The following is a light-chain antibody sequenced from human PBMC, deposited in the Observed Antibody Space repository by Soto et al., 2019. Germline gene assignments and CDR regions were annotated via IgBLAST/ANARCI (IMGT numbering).Light chain of an antibody. Sequence: EIVMTQSQATLSVSPGERATLSCRASQSVSRNLAWYQQKPGQAPRLLIYGASTRATGIPARFSGSGSGTEFTRTIGSLQSEDFAVYYCQQYNNWPITFGQGTLLEIK. CDR2: GAS. J-gene: IGKJ5*01. CDR1: QSVSRN. CDR3: QQYNNWPIT. V-gene: IGKV3-15*01.